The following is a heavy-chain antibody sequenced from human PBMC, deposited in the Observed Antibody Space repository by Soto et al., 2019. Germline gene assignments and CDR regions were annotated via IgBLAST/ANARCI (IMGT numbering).Heavy chain of an antibody. D-gene: IGHD2-2*01. CDR2: VYHSGRT. V-gene: IGHV4-4*02. Sequence: QVHLQESGPGLVNASGTLSLTCGVSGGSISTNNLWSGVRQNQGQGLEWIAEVYHSGRTNYNPSLKTRLTISVDQSKNQFSLRLTSVTAADSAVYYCARAKLCNSLSCPHSFDTWGQGTLVSVSS. J-gene: IGHJ4*02. CDR1: GGSISTNNL. CDR3: ARAKLCNSLSCPHSFDT.